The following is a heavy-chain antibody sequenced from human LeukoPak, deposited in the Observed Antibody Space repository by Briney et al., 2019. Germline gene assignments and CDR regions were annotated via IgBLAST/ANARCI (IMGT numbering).Heavy chain of an antibody. V-gene: IGHV3-23*01. J-gene: IGHJ4*02. CDR3: AKDPHYDILTGYDC. CDR1: GFTFSSYG. Sequence: GGSLRLSCVASGFTFSSYGMTWVRQAPGKGLEWVSGMSDSGGSTYYADSVKGRFTISRDNSKNTLYLQMNSLRAEDTAVYYCAKDPHYDILTGYDCWGQGTLVTVSS. D-gene: IGHD3-9*01. CDR2: MSDSGGST.